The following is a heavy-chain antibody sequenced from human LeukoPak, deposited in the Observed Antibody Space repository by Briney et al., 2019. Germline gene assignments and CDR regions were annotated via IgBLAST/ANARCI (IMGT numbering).Heavy chain of an antibody. D-gene: IGHD3-3*01. CDR2: ISSSSSTI. CDR3: ARDSDTYYDFWSGYYGSFDY. CDR1: GFTFSSYS. Sequence: PGGSLRLSCAASGFTFSSYSMNWVRQAPGKGLEWVSYISSSSSTIYYADSVKGRFTISRDNAKNSLYLQMNSLRAEDTAVYYCARDSDTYYDFWSGYYGSFDYWGQGTLVTVSS. V-gene: IGHV3-48*01. J-gene: IGHJ4*02.